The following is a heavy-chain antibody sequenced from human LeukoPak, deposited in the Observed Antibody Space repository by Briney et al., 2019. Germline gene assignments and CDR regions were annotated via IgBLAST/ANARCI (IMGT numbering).Heavy chain of an antibody. Sequence: GGSLRLSCAASGFTFSSYGMSWVRQAPGKGLEWVSGISGSGGGTYYTDSVKGRFTISRDNSKNTLYLQMNSLRAEDTAIYYCAKGFGTSGIDYWGQGTLVTVSS. V-gene: IGHV3-23*01. D-gene: IGHD1-14*01. CDR1: GFTFSSYG. CDR2: ISGSGGGT. J-gene: IGHJ4*02. CDR3: AKGFGTSGIDY.